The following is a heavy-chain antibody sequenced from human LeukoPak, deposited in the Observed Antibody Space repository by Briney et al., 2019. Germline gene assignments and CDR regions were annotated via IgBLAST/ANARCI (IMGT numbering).Heavy chain of an antibody. J-gene: IGHJ4*02. Sequence: GGSLRLSCAASGFTFSSYEMNWVRQAPGKGLEWVSYISSSGSTIYYADSVKGRFTISRDNAKNTLYLQMNSLRAEDTAVYYCARRKYCGGDCYSETFDYWGQGTLVTVSS. CDR3: ARRKYCGGDCYSETFDY. D-gene: IGHD2-21*02. CDR1: GFTFSSYE. CDR2: ISSSGSTI. V-gene: IGHV3-48*03.